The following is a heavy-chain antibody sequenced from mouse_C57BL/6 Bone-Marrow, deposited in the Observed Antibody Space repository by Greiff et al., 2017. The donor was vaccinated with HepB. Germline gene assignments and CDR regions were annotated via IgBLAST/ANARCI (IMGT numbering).Heavy chain of an antibody. Sequence: QVQLQQPGAELVKPGASVKLSCKASGYTFTSYWMHWVKQRPGRGLEWIGRIDPNSGGTKYNEKFKSKATLTVDKASSTAYMELSSLTSEDSAVYECARSAWGGSCPWFAYWGQGTLVTVSA. D-gene: IGHD1-1*02. CDR2: IDPNSGGT. J-gene: IGHJ3*01. V-gene: IGHV1-72*01. CDR1: GYTFTSYW. CDR3: ARSAWGGSCPWFAY.